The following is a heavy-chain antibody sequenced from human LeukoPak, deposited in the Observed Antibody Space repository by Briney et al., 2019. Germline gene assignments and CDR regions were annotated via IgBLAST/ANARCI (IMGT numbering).Heavy chain of an antibody. J-gene: IGHJ4*02. CDR2: IYYSGST. Sequence: SVTLSLTCTVSGGSISSYYWSWIRQPPGKGLEWIGSIYYSGSTYYSPSLKSRVTISVDTSKNQFSLKLSSVTAADTAAYYCARAHYDSSGYYFDYWGQGTLVTVSS. V-gene: IGHV4-59*12. CDR1: GGSISSYY. D-gene: IGHD3-22*01. CDR3: ARAHYDSSGYYFDY.